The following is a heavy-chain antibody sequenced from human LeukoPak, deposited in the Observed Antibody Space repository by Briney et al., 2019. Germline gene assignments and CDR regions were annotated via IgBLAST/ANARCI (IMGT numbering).Heavy chain of an antibody. D-gene: IGHD2-2*01. CDR3: ARYCSSTSCLTYYYYGMDV. J-gene: IGHJ6*02. Sequence: ASVKVSCKASGYTCTSYGISWVRQAPGQGLEWMGWISAYNGNTNYAQKLQGRVTMTTDTSTSTAYMELRSLRSDDTAVYYCARYCSSTSCLTYYYYGMDVWGQGTTVTVSS. CDR2: ISAYNGNT. V-gene: IGHV1-18*01. CDR1: GYTCTSYG.